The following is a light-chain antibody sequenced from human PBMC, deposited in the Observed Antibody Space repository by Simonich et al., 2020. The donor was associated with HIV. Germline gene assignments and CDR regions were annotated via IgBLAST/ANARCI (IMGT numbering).Light chain of an antibody. Sequence: NFMLTQPHSVSESPGKTVTISCTRSSGSIASNYVQWYQPLPGSAPTTVIYEDNQRPSGVPDRFSGSIDSSSNSASLTISGLKTEDEADYYCQSYDSSNQVFGGGTKLTVL. CDR1: SGSIASNY. CDR3: QSYDSSNQV. J-gene: IGLJ3*02. V-gene: IGLV6-57*03. CDR2: EDN.